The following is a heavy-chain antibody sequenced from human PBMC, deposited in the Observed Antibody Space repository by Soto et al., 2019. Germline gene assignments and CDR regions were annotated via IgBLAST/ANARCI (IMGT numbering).Heavy chain of an antibody. CDR3: ARDRDELVGIFPYYYGMDV. V-gene: IGHV3-48*03. D-gene: IGHD2-21*01. J-gene: IGHJ6*02. CDR2: ISSSGRTT. Sequence: EVQLVESGGGLVQPGGSLRLSCAASGFTFSSYEMNWVRQAPGKGLEWVSYISSSGRTTYYADSVKGRFTISRDNAKNSLSLQMNSLRADDTALYYCARDRDELVGIFPYYYGMDVWGQGTTVTVSS. CDR1: GFTFSSYE.